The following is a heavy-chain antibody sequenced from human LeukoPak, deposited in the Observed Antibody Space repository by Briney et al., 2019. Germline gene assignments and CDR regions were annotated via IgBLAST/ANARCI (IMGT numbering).Heavy chain of an antibody. D-gene: IGHD3-3*01. Sequence: GGSLRLSCEASGFTFSIFPMHWVRQAPGKGLEWVALISSGSEKYYADSVKGRFTISRDNSKNMLYLQMNSLRADDTAVYYCARDLELSAVYYFDSWGQGTLDIVSS. V-gene: IGHV3-30*04. J-gene: IGHJ4*02. CDR3: ARDLELSAVYYFDS. CDR2: ISSGSEK. CDR1: GFTFSIFP.